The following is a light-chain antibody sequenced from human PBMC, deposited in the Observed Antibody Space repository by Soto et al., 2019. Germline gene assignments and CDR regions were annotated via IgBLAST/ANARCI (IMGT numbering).Light chain of an antibody. CDR1: GLNIGAGYD. CDR2: GNK. V-gene: IGLV1-40*01. Sequence: QAVVTQPPSVSGALGQRVTISCTGSGLNIGAGYDVHWYQQLPGTAPKVVIYGNKIRPSGVPDRFSGPKSGTSASLAITGLQAEDEAEYYCQSFDAGVSGYVFGPGTKLTVL. CDR3: QSFDAGVSGYV. J-gene: IGLJ1*01.